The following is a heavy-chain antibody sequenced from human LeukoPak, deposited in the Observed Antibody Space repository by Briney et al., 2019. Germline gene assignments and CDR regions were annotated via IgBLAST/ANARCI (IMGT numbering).Heavy chain of an antibody. CDR2: IYTSGST. D-gene: IGHD3-3*01. CDR1: GGSISSYY. V-gene: IGHV4-4*07. Sequence: SETLSLTCTVSGGSISSYYWSWIRQPAGKGLEWIGRIYTSGSTNYNPSLKSRVTMSVDTSKNQFSLKLSSVTAAETAVYYCARDAKRKALYYDFWSGYQYWYFDLWGRGTLVTVSS. J-gene: IGHJ2*01. CDR3: ARDAKRKALYYDFWSGYQYWYFDL.